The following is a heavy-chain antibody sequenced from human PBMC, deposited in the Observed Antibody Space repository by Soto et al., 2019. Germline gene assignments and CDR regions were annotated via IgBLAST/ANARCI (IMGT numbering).Heavy chain of an antibody. V-gene: IGHV3-30*18. Sequence: GGSLRLSCAASGFTFSSYGMHWVRQAPGKGLEWVAVISYDGSNKYYADSVKGRFTISRDNSKNTLYLQMNSLRAEDTAVYYCAKDPQPLYDFWSGYYDYWGQGTLVTVSS. D-gene: IGHD3-3*01. CDR2: ISYDGSNK. J-gene: IGHJ4*02. CDR1: GFTFSSYG. CDR3: AKDPQPLYDFWSGYYDY.